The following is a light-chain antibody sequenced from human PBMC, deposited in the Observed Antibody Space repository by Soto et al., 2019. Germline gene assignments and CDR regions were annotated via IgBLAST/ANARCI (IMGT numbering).Light chain of an antibody. V-gene: IGLV2-14*01. CDR2: GVS. CDR1: RSDIGSYNY. Sequence: QSALTQPASVSGSPGQSITISCSGTRSDIGSYNYVAWYQQFPGKTPKILIYGVSNRPSGVSSRFSGSKSGNTASLTISGLQAEDEADHYCISYTGSSTSYVFGSGTKV. J-gene: IGLJ1*01. CDR3: ISYTGSSTSYV.